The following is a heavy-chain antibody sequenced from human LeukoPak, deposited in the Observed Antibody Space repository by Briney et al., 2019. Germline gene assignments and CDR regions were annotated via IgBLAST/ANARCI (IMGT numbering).Heavy chain of an antibody. Sequence: GRSLRLSCAASGFSFSDYSMHWVRQAPGKGLEWVAFISYDGHYKYYADSVNGRFTISRDNSKNTLYLQMYSLRPEDTAVYFCARDQQVGGNYYYLDYWGQGTLVTVSS. CDR2: ISYDGHYK. D-gene: IGHD3-10*01. V-gene: IGHV3-30*04. CDR1: GFSFSDYS. CDR3: ARDQQVGGNYYYLDY. J-gene: IGHJ4*02.